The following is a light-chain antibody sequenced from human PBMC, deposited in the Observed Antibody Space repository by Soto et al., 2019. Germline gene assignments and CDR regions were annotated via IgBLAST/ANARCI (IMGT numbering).Light chain of an antibody. CDR1: SSNIGSHT. J-gene: IGLJ2*01. V-gene: IGLV1-44*01. CDR3: AAWDDSLNGVV. CDR2: SNT. Sequence: CVLTQPPSASGTPGQTIAISCSGGSSNIGSHTVNWYQQLPGTAPRLLIYSNTQRPSGVPDRFSGSKSGTSASLAISGLQSEYEGDYYCAAWDDSLNGVVFGGGTKLTVL.